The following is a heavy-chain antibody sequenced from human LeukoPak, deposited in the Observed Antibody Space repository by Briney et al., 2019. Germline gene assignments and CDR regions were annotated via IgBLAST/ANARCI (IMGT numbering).Heavy chain of an antibody. CDR2: INPNSGGT. V-gene: IGHV1-2*02. CDR1: GYTFTGYY. Sequence: GASVKVSCKASGYTFTGYYMHWVRQAPGQGLEWMGWINPNSGGTNYAQKFQGRVTMTRDTSISTAYMELSRLRSDDTAMYYCARDGPDSSGYYYGPADYWGQGTLVTVSS. J-gene: IGHJ4*02. CDR3: ARDGPDSSGYYYGPADY. D-gene: IGHD3-22*01.